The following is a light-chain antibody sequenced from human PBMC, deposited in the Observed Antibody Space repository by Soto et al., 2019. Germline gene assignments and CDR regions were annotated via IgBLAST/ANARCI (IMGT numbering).Light chain of an antibody. J-gene: IGLJ3*02. CDR2: EVS. CDR3: CSYGGNSGV. CDR1: RSDVGSYNF. V-gene: IGLV2-23*02. Sequence: SALTQPASVSGSPGQAIIIPCTGTRSDVGSYNFVSLYQQHPGKAPKLMIYEVSKRPSGVSNRFSGSKSGHTASLTISGLQAEDDAYYYCCSYGGNSGVFGGGTQLTVL.